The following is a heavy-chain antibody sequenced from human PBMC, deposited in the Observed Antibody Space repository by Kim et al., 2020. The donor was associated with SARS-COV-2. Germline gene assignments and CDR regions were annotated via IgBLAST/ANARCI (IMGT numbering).Heavy chain of an antibody. CDR3: ARSWAIVVVVVALGFYGM. Sequence: SVKVSCKASGGTFSNYAISWVRQAPGQGLEWMGGIIPIYGATNYAKKYQDRVTISADESTSTAYMELTSLRSEDTAVYYCARSWAIVVVVVALGFYGM. CDR1: GGTFSNYA. CDR2: IIPIYGAT. D-gene: IGHD2-15*01. V-gene: IGHV1-69*13. J-gene: IGHJ6*01.